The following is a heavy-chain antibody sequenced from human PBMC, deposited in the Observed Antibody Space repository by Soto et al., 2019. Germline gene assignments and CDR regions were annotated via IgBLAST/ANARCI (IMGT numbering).Heavy chain of an antibody. J-gene: IGHJ4*02. V-gene: IGHV3-7*03. Sequence: GSLRLSCAASGFTVSSYWMSWVRQAPGKGLEWVANIKQDGSEKYYVDSVKGRFTISRDNAKNSLYLQMNSLRAEDTAVYYCAREQVPYYYDSSGYYYGYWGQGTLVTVSS. CDR3: AREQVPYYYDSSGYYYGY. CDR2: IKQDGSEK. CDR1: GFTVSSYW. D-gene: IGHD3-22*01.